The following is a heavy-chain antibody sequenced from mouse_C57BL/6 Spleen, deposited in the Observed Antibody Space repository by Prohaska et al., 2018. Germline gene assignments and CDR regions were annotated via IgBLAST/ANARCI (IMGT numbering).Heavy chain of an antibody. V-gene: IGHV1-50*01. CDR2: IDPSDSYT. CDR1: GYTFTSYW. J-gene: IGHJ1*03. CDR3: AKLYFDV. Sequence: GAELVKPGASVKLSCKASGYTFTSYWMQWVKQRPGQGLEWIGEIDPSDSYTNYNQKFKGKATLTVDTSSSTAYMQLSSLTSEDSAVYYCAKLYFDVWGTGTTVTVSS.